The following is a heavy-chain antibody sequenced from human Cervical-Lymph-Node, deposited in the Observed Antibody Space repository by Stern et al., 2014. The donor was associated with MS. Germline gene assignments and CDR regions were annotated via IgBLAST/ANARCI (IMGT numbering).Heavy chain of an antibody. CDR1: GYTFTGYY. V-gene: IGHV1-2*02. J-gene: IGHJ5*02. D-gene: IGHD2-21*02. CDR3: ARGGPANWAGYCFDFNRFHP. Sequence: QVQLGQSGAEVKKPGASVKVSCKASGYTFTGYYMHWVRQAPGQGLEWMGWINPNSGDTYYAQKFQGRVTMTRDTSISPASMELNRLRSYGTAVYYCARGGPANWAGYCFDFNRFHPRGPGTLVTVSS. CDR2: INPNSGDT.